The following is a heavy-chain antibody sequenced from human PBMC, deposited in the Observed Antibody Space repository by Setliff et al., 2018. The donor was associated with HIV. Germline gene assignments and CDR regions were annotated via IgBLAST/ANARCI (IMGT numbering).Heavy chain of an antibody. CDR3: ARGAYSSIWFSQGLNAFDI. D-gene: IGHD6-13*01. Sequence: ASVKVSCKASGYTFTGYYMHWVRQAPGQGLEWMGWINPNSGGTNYAQKFQGRVTMTRDTSITTAYMELSRLRSDDTAVYYCARGAYSSIWFSQGLNAFDIWGQGTMVTGSS. CDR2: INPNSGGT. J-gene: IGHJ3*02. V-gene: IGHV1-2*02. CDR1: GYTFTGYY.